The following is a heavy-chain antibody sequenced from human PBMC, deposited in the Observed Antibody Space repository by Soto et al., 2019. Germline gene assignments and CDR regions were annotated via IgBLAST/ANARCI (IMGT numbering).Heavy chain of an antibody. V-gene: IGHV4-34*01. Sequence: PSATLSLTCAFYCASFNGYYWRWIRQPPWKGLECIGEINHRGSIKYNPSLKSRVTISVDTSKNQFFLKLSSVTAADTAVYYCASGVSGVHDYWGQG. CDR2: INHRGSI. CDR1: CASFNGYY. D-gene: IGHD1-26*01. J-gene: IGHJ4*02. CDR3: ASGVSGVHDY.